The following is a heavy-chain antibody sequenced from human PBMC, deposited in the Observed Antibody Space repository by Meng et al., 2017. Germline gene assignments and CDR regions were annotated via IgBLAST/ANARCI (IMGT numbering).Heavy chain of an antibody. CDR1: GGALSSYA. Sequence: QVEVVRCGGGVTRPGALVKVCGKVYGGALSSYAISWVRQAPGQGLEWMGGIIAIFGTANYAQKFQGRVTITTDESTSTAYMELSSLRSEDTAVYYCARGGIAAALPWFDPWGQGTLVTVSS. CDR2: IIAIFGTA. D-gene: IGHD6-13*01. V-gene: IGHV1-69*01. CDR3: ARGGIAAALPWFDP. J-gene: IGHJ5*02.